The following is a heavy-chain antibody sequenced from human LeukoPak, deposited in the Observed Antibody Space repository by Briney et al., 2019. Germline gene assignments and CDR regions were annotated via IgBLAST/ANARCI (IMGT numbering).Heavy chain of an antibody. CDR1: GYTLTELS. CDR3: ATKEAIFGVVYHFDY. Sequence: ASVKVSCKVSGYTLTELSMHWVRQAPGKGLEWMGGFDPEDGETIYAQKFQGRVTMTEDTSTDTAYIELSSLRSEDTAVYYCATKEAIFGVVYHFDYWGQGTLVTVSS. CDR2: FDPEDGET. J-gene: IGHJ4*02. V-gene: IGHV1-24*01. D-gene: IGHD3-3*01.